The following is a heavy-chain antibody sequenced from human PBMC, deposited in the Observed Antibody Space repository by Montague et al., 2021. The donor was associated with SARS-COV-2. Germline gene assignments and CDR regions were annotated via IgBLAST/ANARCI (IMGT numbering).Heavy chain of an antibody. V-gene: IGHV3-30*04. CDR3: ARELVRYYYGMDV. D-gene: IGHD6-6*01. CDR1: GFTFSSYA. Sequence: SLRLSCAASGFTFSSYAMHWVRQAPGKGLEWVAVISYDGSNKYYADSVKGRFTISRDNSKNTLYLQMNSLRAEDTAVYYCARELVRYYYGMDVWGQGTTVTVSS. J-gene: IGHJ6*02. CDR2: ISYDGSNK.